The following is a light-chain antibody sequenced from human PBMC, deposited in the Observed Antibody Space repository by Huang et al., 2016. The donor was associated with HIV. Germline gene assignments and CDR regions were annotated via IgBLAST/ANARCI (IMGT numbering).Light chain of an antibody. CDR3: QQYSTYSQT. CDR2: KAS. Sequence: DIQMTQSPSTLSVSVGDRVTITCRASQTISSWLAWYQQKPGKAPKVLIYKASSLESGVPSRFSGSGSGTEFTLTISSLQPDDFATYYCQQYSTYSQTFGQGTKVEIK. V-gene: IGKV1-5*03. CDR1: QTISSW. J-gene: IGKJ1*01.